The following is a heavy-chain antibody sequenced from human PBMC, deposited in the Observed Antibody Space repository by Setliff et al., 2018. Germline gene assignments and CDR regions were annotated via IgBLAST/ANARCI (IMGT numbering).Heavy chain of an antibody. D-gene: IGHD6-19*01. V-gene: IGHV4-38-2*01. CDR2: IYYSGNT. CDR1: VYSISRDCH. Sequence: TLSLTCAVSVYSISRDCHWGWIRQPPGKGLEWIGSIYYSGNTYYNASLKGRVTISGDTSKNQFSLKLTAVTAADTAIYYCARHRAVAGAYYFDFWGQGTRVTVSS. J-gene: IGHJ4*02. CDR3: ARHRAVAGAYYFDF.